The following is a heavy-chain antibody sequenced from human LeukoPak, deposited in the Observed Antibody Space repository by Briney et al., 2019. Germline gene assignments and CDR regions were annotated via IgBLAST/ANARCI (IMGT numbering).Heavy chain of an antibody. V-gene: IGHV3-74*01. Sequence: GGSLRLSCAASGFTFNNYWMNWVRQAPEKGLVWVSRINSDGSSTNYVESVKGRFTISRDNAKNTLYLQMNSLRAEDTAVYYCARTYYDFWSGPDAFDIWGQGTMVIVSS. J-gene: IGHJ3*02. D-gene: IGHD3-3*01. CDR3: ARTYYDFWSGPDAFDI. CDR2: INSDGSST. CDR1: GFTFNNYW.